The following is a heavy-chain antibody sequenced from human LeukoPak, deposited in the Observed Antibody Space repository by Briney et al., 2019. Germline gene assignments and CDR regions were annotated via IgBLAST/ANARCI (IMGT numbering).Heavy chain of an antibody. CDR2: ISWNSGSI. J-gene: IGHJ4*02. CDR1: GFTFDDYA. Sequence: PGRSLRLSCAASGFTFDDYAMHWVRQAPGKGLEWVSGISWNSGSIGYADSVKGRFTISRDNAKNSLYLQMNSLRAEDTAVYYCARVSYYGSGSSTYYFDYWGQGTLVTVSS. V-gene: IGHV3-9*01. CDR3: ARVSYYGSGSSTYYFDY. D-gene: IGHD3-10*01.